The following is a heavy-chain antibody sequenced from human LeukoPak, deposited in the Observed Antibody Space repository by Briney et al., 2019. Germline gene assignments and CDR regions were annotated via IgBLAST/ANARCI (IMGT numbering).Heavy chain of an antibody. V-gene: IGHV1-2*06. CDR3: ARDRYSGYDWDFDY. D-gene: IGHD5-12*01. J-gene: IGHJ4*02. Sequence: ASVKVSCKASGYTFTGYYMHWVRQAPGQGLEWMGRINPNSGGTNYAQKFQGRVTMTRDTSISTAYMELSRLRSDDTAVYYCARDRYSGYDWDFDYWGREPWSPSPQ. CDR2: INPNSGGT. CDR1: GYTFTGYY.